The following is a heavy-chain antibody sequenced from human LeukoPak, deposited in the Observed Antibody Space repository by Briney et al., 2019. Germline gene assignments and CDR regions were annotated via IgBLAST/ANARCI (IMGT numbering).Heavy chain of an antibody. V-gene: IGHV3-74*03. D-gene: IGHD2-2*01. CDR3: ARDWYHAIDY. CDR1: GFSFSITW. J-gene: IGHJ4*02. CDR2: ITSDGTST. Sequence: GGSLSLSCAASGFSFSITWMHWVRQFPGQGLVWVARITSDGTSTSYVESVEGRFTISRDNAKNTLYLQMNSLRAEDTAVYYCARDWYHAIDYWGQGTLVTVSS.